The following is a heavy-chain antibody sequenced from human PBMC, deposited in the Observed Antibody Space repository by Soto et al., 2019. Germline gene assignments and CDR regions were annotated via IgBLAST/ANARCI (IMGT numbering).Heavy chain of an antibody. V-gene: IGHV4-59*08. CDR1: GCPISNYY. CDR2: IYYTGST. Sequence: PSDTLSPTSSLSGCPISNYYWGWFRQPPGKGLEWVGYIYYTGSTTYSPSIKSRVTISLDTSKNQFSLKLNSVTAADTAVYYCARLGGYYQAFDQWGQG. CDR3: ARLGGYYQAFDQ. J-gene: IGHJ4*02. D-gene: IGHD3-22*01.